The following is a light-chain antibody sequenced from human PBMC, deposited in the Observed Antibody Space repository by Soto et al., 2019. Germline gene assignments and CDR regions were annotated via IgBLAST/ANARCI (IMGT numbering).Light chain of an antibody. CDR1: QSVLKSSNDKNH. CDR2: WAS. J-gene: IGKJ1*01. Sequence: DIVMTQSPDSRAVSLGERATINCKSSQSVLKSSNDKNHLAWYQQKPGQPPRLLIFWASTRESGVPDRFSGGGSGTDFTLTISSLQAEDVAVYYCQQYYSPPAMFGQGTKVEI. V-gene: IGKV4-1*01. CDR3: QQYYSPPAM.